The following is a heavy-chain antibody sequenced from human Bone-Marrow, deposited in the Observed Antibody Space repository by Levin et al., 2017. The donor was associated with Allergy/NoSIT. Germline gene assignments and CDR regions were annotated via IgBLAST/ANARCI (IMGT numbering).Heavy chain of an antibody. Sequence: GGSLRLSCAASGFTFSSYWMSWVRQAPGKGLEWVANIKQDGSEKYYVDSVKGRFTISRDNAKNSLYLQMNSLRAEDTAVYYCARKKGYSYGYSYYYYGMDVWGQGTTVTVSS. V-gene: IGHV3-7*01. CDR3: ARKKGYSYGYSYYYYGMDV. CDR2: IKQDGSEK. J-gene: IGHJ6*02. D-gene: IGHD5-18*01. CDR1: GFTFSSYW.